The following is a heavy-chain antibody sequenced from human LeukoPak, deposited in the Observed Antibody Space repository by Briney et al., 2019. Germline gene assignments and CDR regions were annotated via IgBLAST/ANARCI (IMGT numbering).Heavy chain of an antibody. CDR3: ARVISGYTSSWYFNY. Sequence: SETLSLTCSVSGGSISRGSYYRGGGRQPPGKGVGGVGSIYYSGSPYYNPSLKSRVTISVDTSKKQFSLKLSFVTAADTAVYYCARVISGYTSSWYFNYWGQGTLVTVSS. D-gene: IGHD6-13*01. J-gene: IGHJ4*02. V-gene: IGHV4-39*01. CDR2: IYYSGSP. CDR1: GGSISRGSYY.